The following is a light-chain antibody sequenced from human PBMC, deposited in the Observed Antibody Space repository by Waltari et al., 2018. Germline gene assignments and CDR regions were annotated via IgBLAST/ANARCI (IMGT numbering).Light chain of an antibody. Sequence: QSVLTPPPSASGTPGTRVTISCSVSSSNPGTHSAYLYHHLPGTAPKPLIYRNNQRPSGVPGRFSGSKSDTSASLAISGLRSEDEADYYCAAWDASLSAWLFGGGTKVTVL. J-gene: IGLJ3*02. CDR1: SSNPGTHS. V-gene: IGLV1-47*01. CDR3: AAWDASLSAWL. CDR2: RNN.